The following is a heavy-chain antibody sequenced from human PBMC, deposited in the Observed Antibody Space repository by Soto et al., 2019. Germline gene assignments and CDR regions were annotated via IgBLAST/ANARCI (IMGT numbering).Heavy chain of an antibody. V-gene: IGHV1-18*01. Sequence: ASVKVSCKASGYTFTSYGISWVRQAPGQGLEWMGWISAYNGNTNYAQKLQGRVTMTTDTSTSTAYMELRSLRSDDTAVYYCARVFSLTGTTKLFDYWGQGTLVTVS. CDR1: GYTFTSYG. CDR3: ARVFSLTGTTKLFDY. D-gene: IGHD1-7*01. J-gene: IGHJ4*02. CDR2: ISAYNGNT.